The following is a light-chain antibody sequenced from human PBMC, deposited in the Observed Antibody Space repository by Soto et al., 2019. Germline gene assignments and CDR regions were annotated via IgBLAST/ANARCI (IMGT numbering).Light chain of an antibody. CDR3: TSYRTSNPLI. V-gene: IGLV2-14*01. CDR1: SSDVGGYNH. CDR2: EVS. J-gene: IGLJ2*01. Sequence: QSGLTQPASVSGSPGQSITISCTGTSSDVGGYNHVSWYQQHPGPVPKLMIYEVSNRPSGVSNRFSGSKSGNTASLTISGLQAEDEADYYCTSYRTSNPLIFGGGTKLTVL.